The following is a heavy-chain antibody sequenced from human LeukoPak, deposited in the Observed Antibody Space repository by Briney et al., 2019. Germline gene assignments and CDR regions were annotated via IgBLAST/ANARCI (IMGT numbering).Heavy chain of an antibody. Sequence: SVKVSCKASGGTFSSYAISWVRQAPGQGLEWMGGIIPIFGTANYAQKFQGRVTITADESTSTAYMELSRLRSDDTAVYYCARGGLLSSRWFDPWGQGTLVTVSS. CDR1: GGTFSSYA. V-gene: IGHV1-69*13. D-gene: IGHD3-10*01. J-gene: IGHJ5*02. CDR3: ARGGLLSSRWFDP. CDR2: IIPIFGTA.